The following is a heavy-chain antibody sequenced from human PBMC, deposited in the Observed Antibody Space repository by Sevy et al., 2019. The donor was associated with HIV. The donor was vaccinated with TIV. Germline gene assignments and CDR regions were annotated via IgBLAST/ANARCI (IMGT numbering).Heavy chain of an antibody. CDR2: ISSRSSFT. Sequence: GGSLRLSCVGSGFTFGDYYISWIRQAPGKGLECVAYISSRSSFTNYTDSVRGRFTISRDNAKNEVFLQMNSLRAEDTGVYSCARGAYDVWGQGTTVTVSS. J-gene: IGHJ3*01. V-gene: IGHV3-11*06. CDR1: GFTFGDYY. CDR3: ARGAYDV.